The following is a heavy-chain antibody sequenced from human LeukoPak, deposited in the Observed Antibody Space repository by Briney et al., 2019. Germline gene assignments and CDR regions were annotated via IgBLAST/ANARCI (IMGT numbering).Heavy chain of an antibody. J-gene: IGHJ4*02. CDR1: GFTFSNYA. CDR3: ARDLGEVVRGVLIS. V-gene: IGHV3-21*01. Sequence: GGSLRLSCAASGFTFSNYAMNWVRQAPGKGLEWVSSISSSSSYIYYADSVRGRFTISRDNAKNSLYLQMNSLRAEDTAVYYCARDLGEVVRGVLISWGQGTLVTVSS. D-gene: IGHD3-10*01. CDR2: ISSSSSYI.